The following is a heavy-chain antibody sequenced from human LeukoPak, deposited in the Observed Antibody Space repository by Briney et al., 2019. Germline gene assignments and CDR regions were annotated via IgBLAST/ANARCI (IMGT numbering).Heavy chain of an antibody. Sequence: GGSLRLSCAASGFTFSRYGMTWVRQAPGKGLEWVSTISDTGGSTYYPDSVKDRFTISRDNSKNTLYLQMNGLRAEDTAIYYCTTGAYFDHWGQGTLVTVSS. CDR1: GFTFSRYG. J-gene: IGHJ4*02. V-gene: IGHV3-23*01. CDR2: ISDTGGST. CDR3: TTGAYFDH.